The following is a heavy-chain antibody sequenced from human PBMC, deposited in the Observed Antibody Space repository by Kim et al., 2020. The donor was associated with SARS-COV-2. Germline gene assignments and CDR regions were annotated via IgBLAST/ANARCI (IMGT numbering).Heavy chain of an antibody. CDR1: GGSISSSNW. Sequence: SETLSLTCAVSGGSISSSNWWTWVRQPPGKGLEWIGEIYRSGSTNYNPSLKSRVTISVDKSKNEFSLKLTSVTAADTAVYYCAREYGGQLDYWGQGTLVIVSA. CDR3: AREYGGQLDY. V-gene: IGHV4-4*02. D-gene: IGHD1-26*01. J-gene: IGHJ4*02. CDR2: IYRSGST.